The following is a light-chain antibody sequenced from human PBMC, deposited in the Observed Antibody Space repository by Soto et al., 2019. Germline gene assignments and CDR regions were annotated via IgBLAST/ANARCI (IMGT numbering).Light chain of an antibody. CDR3: QAWDSSTAV. V-gene: IGLV3-1*01. J-gene: IGLJ1*01. Sequence: SYELTQPPSVSVSPGQTASITCSGDKLGDKYACWYQQKPGQSPVLVISQDSKRPSGIPERFSGSNSGNTATLTISGTHALDEADYYCQAWDSSTAVFGTGTKLTVL. CDR2: QDS. CDR1: KLGDKY.